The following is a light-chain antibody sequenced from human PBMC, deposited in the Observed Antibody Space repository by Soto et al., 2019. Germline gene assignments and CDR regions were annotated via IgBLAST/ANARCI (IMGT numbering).Light chain of an antibody. CDR2: GAS. CDR1: QSVSSSY. V-gene: IGKV3-20*01. CDR3: QQDGSSGLT. J-gene: IGKJ4*01. Sequence: EIVLTQSPGTLSLSPGERATLSCRASQSVSSSYLAWYQQKPGQAPRLLIYGASSRATGIPDRFSGSGSGTDFPLTLSRLEPEDFAVYYCQQDGSSGLTLGGGTKVEIK.